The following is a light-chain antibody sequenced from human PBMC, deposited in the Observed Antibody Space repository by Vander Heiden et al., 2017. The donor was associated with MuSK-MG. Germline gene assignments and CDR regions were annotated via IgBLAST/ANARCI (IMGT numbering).Light chain of an antibody. Sequence: DIQMTQSPTSLSASVGDRVTITCRASQSISSYLNWYQQKPGKAPKLLIYAASNLQSGVPSRFSGSGSGTDFTLTISSLQPEDFATYYCQQSDSTLWTFGQGTKLEIK. V-gene: IGKV1-39*01. CDR3: QQSDSTLWT. J-gene: IGKJ2*02. CDR1: QSISSY. CDR2: AAS.